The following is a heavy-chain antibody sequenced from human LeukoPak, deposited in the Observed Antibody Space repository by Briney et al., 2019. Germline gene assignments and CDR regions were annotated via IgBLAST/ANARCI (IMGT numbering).Heavy chain of an antibody. V-gene: IGHV3-53*01. D-gene: IGHD3-22*01. CDR1: RFTVSSNY. CDR3: ARGTSSGYFQLYFDY. Sequence: GGSLRLSCAASRFTVSSNYMTWVRQAPGKGLEWVSVIYSGGSIYYADSVKGRFTISRDNTKNTLYLQMNSLRGEDTAVYYCARGTSSGYFQLYFDYWGQGTLVTVSS. J-gene: IGHJ4*02. CDR2: IYSGGSI.